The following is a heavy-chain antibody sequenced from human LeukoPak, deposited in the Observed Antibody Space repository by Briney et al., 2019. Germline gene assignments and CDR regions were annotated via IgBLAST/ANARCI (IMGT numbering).Heavy chain of an antibody. J-gene: IGHJ4*02. CDR2: IIPIFGTA. CDR1: GGSFSSYA. CDR3: ARDRVASSWYSGLPDY. V-gene: IGHV1-69*05. Sequence: GSSVKVSCKASGGSFSSYAIRWVRKAPGQGLEWMVRIIPIFGTANYAQKFQGRVTITTDESTSTAYMELSSLRSEDTAVYYCARDRVASSWYSGLPDYWGQGTLVTVSS. D-gene: IGHD6-13*01.